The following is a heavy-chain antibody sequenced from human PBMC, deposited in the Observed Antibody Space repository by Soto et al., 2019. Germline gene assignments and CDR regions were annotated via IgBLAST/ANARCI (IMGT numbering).Heavy chain of an antibody. D-gene: IGHD3-10*01. CDR2: IIPMLGMS. CDR1: GDTFNFYT. J-gene: IGHJ4*02. Sequence: QVQLVQSGAEVKKPGSSVKVSCTASGDTFNFYTISWVRQAPGQGLEWMGRIIPMLGMSNYAQNFQGRVTVIPEKXTSIAYMELSSLRSEDTALYYCATNYGSGSAHFDNWGQGTLVTVSS. CDR3: ATNYGSGSAHFDN. V-gene: IGHV1-69*02.